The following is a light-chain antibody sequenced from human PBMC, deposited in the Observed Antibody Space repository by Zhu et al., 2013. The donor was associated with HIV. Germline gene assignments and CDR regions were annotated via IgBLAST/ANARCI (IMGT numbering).Light chain of an antibody. CDR3: QQSGGYPLT. CDR2: AAS. Sequence: DIQMTQSPSSLSASVGDRVTITCRASQSISSYLNWYQQKPGTAPKRLMYAASSLQSGVPSRFSGSGSGTEFTLTISSLQPDDFAVYYCQQSGGYPLTFGPGTKLDVE. J-gene: IGKJ3*01. CDR1: QSISSY. V-gene: IGKV1-39*01.